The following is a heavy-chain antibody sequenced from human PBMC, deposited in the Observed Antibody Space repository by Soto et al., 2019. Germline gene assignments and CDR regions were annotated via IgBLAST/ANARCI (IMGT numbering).Heavy chain of an antibody. Sequence: SETLSLTCTVSGDSITNSYWSWVRLPAGSGLQWIGRIYSSDRTIYNPTPQSRVTMSLDTSKNLFSLDLASVTAADTAIYYCARARRMTRGVLLDYWGQGTPVTVSS. CDR2: IYSSDRT. D-gene: IGHD3-10*01. J-gene: IGHJ4*02. CDR3: ARARRMTRGVLLDY. CDR1: GDSITNSY. V-gene: IGHV4-4*07.